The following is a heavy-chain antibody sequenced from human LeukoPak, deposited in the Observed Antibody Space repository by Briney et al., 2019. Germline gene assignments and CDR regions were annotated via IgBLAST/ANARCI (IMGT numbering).Heavy chain of an antibody. D-gene: IGHD5-24*01. Sequence: SENLSLTCTVSGGSISSYYWSWIRQPPGKGLEWIGYIYYSGSTNYNPSLKSRVTISVDTSKNQFSLKLSSVTAADTAVYYCSRSRDGYNWNFDYWGQGTLVTVSS. J-gene: IGHJ4*02. CDR3: SRSRDGYNWNFDY. CDR1: GGSISSYY. V-gene: IGHV4-59*08. CDR2: IYYSGST.